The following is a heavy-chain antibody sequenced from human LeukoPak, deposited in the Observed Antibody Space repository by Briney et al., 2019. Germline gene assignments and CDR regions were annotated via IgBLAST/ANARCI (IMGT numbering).Heavy chain of an antibody. D-gene: IGHD3-3*01. CDR2: ISGSGGST. CDR3: AKSASITIFGVVILDY. CDR1: GFTFSSYA. V-gene: IGHV3-23*01. J-gene: IGHJ4*02. Sequence: QPGGSLRLSCAASGFTFSSYAMSWVRQAPGKGLEWVSAISGSGGSTYYADPVKGRFTISRDNSKNTLYLQMNCLRAEDTAVYYCAKSASITIFGVVILDYWGQGTLVTVSS.